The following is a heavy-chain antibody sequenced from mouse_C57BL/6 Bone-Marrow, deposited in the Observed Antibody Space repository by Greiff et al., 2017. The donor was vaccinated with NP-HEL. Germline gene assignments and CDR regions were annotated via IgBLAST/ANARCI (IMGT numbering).Heavy chain of an antibody. CDR3: ARQGIYYDYDVGFAY. V-gene: IGHV5-6*02. J-gene: IGHJ3*01. CDR1: GFTFSSYG. CDR2: ISSGGSYT. D-gene: IGHD2-4*01. Sequence: DVKLVESGGDLVKPGGSLKLSCAASGFTFSSYGMSWVRQTPDKRLEWVATISSGGSYTYYPDSVKGRFTISRDNAKNTLYLQMSSLKSEDTAMYYCARQGIYYDYDVGFAYWGQGTLVTVSA.